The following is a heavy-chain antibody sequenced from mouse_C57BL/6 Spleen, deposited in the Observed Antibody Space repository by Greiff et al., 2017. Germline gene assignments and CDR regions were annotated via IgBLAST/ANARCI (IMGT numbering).Heavy chain of an antibody. CDR3: TTSVIGRYFDV. D-gene: IGHD1-1*01. CDR1: GYNIKDDY. Sequence: VQLQQSGAELVRPGASVKLSCTASGYNIKDDYMHWVKQRPEQGLEWIGWIDPENGDTEYASKFQGKATITAATSSNTAYLQLSILTSEDSAVYYCTTSVIGRYFDVWGTGTTVTVAS. J-gene: IGHJ1*03. CDR2: IDPENGDT. V-gene: IGHV14-4*01.